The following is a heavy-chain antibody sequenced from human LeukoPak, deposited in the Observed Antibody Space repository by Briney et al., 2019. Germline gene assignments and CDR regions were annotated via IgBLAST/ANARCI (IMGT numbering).Heavy chain of an antibody. CDR1: GFTFSDYY. CDR3: ARGYCSSTSCLKGGDY. J-gene: IGHJ4*02. D-gene: IGHD2-2*01. Sequence: GGSLRLSCAASGFTFSDYYMSWIRQAPGKGLEWVSYISSSSSTIYYADSVKGRFTISRDNAKDSLYLQMNSLRAEDTAVYYCARGYCSSTSCLKGGDYWGQGTLATVSS. V-gene: IGHV3-11*04. CDR2: ISSSSSTI.